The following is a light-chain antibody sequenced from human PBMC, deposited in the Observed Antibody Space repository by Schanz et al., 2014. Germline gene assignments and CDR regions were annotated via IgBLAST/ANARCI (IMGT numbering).Light chain of an antibody. CDR2: DVS. CDR3: SSFAGINNWV. V-gene: IGLV2-8*01. Sequence: QSALTQPPSASGSPGQSVTISCTGTSSDIGGYNYVSWYQQHPGEAPKLMLSDVSNRPSGVPDRFSGSKSGNTASLTVSWLQAEDEAVYYCSSFAGINNWVFGGGTKLTVL. CDR1: SSDIGGYNY. J-gene: IGLJ3*02.